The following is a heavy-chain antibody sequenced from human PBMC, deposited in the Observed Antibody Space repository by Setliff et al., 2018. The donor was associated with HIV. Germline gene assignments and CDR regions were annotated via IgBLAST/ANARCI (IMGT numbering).Heavy chain of an antibody. D-gene: IGHD3-10*01. CDR3: ATPPIAGVRGYPQGWYFDL. CDR1: GYSISSDYY. Sequence: SETLSLTCTVSGYSISSDYYWGWIRQPPGKGLEWIGSIYHTGSTYYNPSLKSRVTISVGTSKNQFSLKLTSVTAADTAVYYCATPPIAGVRGYPQGWYFDLWGRGTLVTVSS. CDR2: IYHTGST. V-gene: IGHV4-38-2*02. J-gene: IGHJ2*01.